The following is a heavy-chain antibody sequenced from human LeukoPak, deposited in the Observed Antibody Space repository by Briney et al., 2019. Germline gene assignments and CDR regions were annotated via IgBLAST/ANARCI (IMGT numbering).Heavy chain of an antibody. J-gene: IGHJ5*02. CDR2: ISSSSSYI. V-gene: IGHV3-21*01. CDR3: ARDLWYSSSSSNWFDP. D-gene: IGHD6-6*01. CDR1: GFTFSSYS. Sequence: TGGSLRLSCAASGFTFSSYSMNWVRQAPGKGLEWVSSISSSSSYIYYADSVKGRFTISRDNAKNSLYLQTNSLRAEDTAVYYCARDLWYSSSSSNWFDPWGQGTLVTVYS.